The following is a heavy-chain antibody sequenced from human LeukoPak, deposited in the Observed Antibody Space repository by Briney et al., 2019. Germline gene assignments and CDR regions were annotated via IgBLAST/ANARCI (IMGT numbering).Heavy chain of an antibody. CDR3: ARDSHSVDTATPRGFDR. D-gene: IGHD2-15*01. CDR1: GDSISSYF. Sequence: SETLSLTCTVSGDSISSYFWSWIRQPPGKGLGWVGYFHDSGSANYNPSLKSRITMSVDTSKNQFSLKLRSVTAADTAVYYCARDSHSVDTATPRGFDRWGQGTLVTVSS. V-gene: IGHV4-59*01. J-gene: IGHJ5*02. CDR2: FHDSGSA.